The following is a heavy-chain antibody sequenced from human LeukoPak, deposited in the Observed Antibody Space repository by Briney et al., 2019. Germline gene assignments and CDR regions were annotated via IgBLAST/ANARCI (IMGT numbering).Heavy chain of an antibody. Sequence: SETLSLTCTVSGGSISSSSYYWGWIRQPPGKGLEWIGSIYYSGTTYHNPSLPSLKSRVTILIDTSKNQFSLRLRSVTAADTAVYYCASLRKRGGAFDLWGQGTVVTVSS. CDR3: ASLRKRGGAFDL. CDR2: IYYSGTT. CDR1: GGSISSSSYY. V-gene: IGHV4-39*07. J-gene: IGHJ3*01.